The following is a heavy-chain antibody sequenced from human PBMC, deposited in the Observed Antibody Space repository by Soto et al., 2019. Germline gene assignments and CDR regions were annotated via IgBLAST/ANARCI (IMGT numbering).Heavy chain of an antibody. J-gene: IGHJ4*02. V-gene: IGHV3-23*01. CDR3: ARDPPRIDY. Sequence: GVSLRLSCAASGFSVSSSHMIWVRQASGKGLEWVSGIRGGGDRTHYSDSVKGRFTVSRDNSKSTLYLQVISLRLEDTAVYYCARDPPRIDYWGQGSVVT. CDR2: IRGGGDRT. CDR1: GFSVSSSH.